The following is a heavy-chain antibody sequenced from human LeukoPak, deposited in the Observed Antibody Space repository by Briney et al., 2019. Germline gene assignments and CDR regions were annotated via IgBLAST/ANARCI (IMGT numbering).Heavy chain of an antibody. Sequence: ASVKVSCKASGGTFSSYAISWVRQAPGQGLEWMGGIIPIFGTANYAQKFQGRVTITADESTSTAYMELSSLRSEDTAVYYCARCTIFGVVYYYYYGMDVWGQGTAVTVSS. CDR2: IIPIFGTA. V-gene: IGHV1-69*13. CDR1: GGTFSSYA. D-gene: IGHD3-3*01. CDR3: ARCTIFGVVYYYYYGMDV. J-gene: IGHJ6*02.